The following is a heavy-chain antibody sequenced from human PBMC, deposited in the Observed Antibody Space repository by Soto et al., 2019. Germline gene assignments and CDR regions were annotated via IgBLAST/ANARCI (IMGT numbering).Heavy chain of an antibody. D-gene: IGHD1-26*01. CDR3: ARHRGSLGIDY. J-gene: IGHJ4*02. Sequence: AGGSLRLSCAASGFTFDDYGMSWVRQAPGKGLEWVSGINWNGGSTGYADSVKGRFTISRDNAKNSLYLQMNSLRASDTAMYYCARHRGSLGIDYWGQGTLVTVSS. V-gene: IGHV3-20*04. CDR1: GFTFDDYG. CDR2: INWNGGST.